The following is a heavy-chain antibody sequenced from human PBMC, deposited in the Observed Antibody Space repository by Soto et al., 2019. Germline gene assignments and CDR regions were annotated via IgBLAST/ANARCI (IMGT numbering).Heavy chain of an antibody. CDR2: ISWKSGNI. J-gene: IGHJ4*02. D-gene: IGHD5-18*01. V-gene: IGHV3-9*01. Sequence: EVQLEESGGALVQPGRSLRLSCAASGFTFDDYAMHWVRQVLGKGLEWVSSISWKSGNIGYADSVKGRFTTSIDNAKNALFLQMNSLRPEDTALYYCVRSKGGYSYGTPFDYWGQGTLVTVSS. CDR3: VRSKGGYSYGTPFDY. CDR1: GFTFDDYA.